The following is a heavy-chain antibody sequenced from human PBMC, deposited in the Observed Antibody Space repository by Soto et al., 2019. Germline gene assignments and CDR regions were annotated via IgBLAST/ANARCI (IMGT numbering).Heavy chain of an antibody. J-gene: IGHJ4*02. Sequence: EVKLVESGGGLVQPGGSLRLSCAASGFSVSNNYMSWVRQAPGKGLEGVSVVYSGITTYYADSVKGRFTISRDNSKNTLNLQMNSLRGEDTAVYYCTRGAAAGTSAPDYWGQGTLVTVSS. CDR2: VYSGITT. V-gene: IGHV3-66*01. D-gene: IGHD6-13*01. CDR3: TRGAAAGTSAPDY. CDR1: GFSVSNNY.